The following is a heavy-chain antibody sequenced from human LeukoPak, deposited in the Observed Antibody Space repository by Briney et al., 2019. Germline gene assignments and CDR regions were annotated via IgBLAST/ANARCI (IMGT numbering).Heavy chain of an antibody. Sequence: GRSLRLSCAASGFTFSSYAMHWVRQAPGKGLEWVAVISYDGSNKYYADSVKGRFTISRDNSKNTLYLQMNSLRAEDTAVYYCARLGSSGPGDTFDYWGQGTLVTVSS. V-gene: IGHV3-30-3*01. CDR3: ARLGSSGPGDTFDY. CDR1: GFTFSSYA. J-gene: IGHJ4*02. CDR2: ISYDGSNK. D-gene: IGHD6-19*01.